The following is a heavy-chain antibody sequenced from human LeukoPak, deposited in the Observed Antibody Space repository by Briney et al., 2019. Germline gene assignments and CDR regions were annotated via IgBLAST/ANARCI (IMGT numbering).Heavy chain of an antibody. J-gene: IGHJ6*03. CDR1: GFTFNSYG. V-gene: IGHV3-30*03. CDR2: ISYDGTNK. CDR3: ARAHLSSASTDYMTV. D-gene: IGHD6-6*01. Sequence: GGSLRLSCAASGFTFNSYGMHWVRQVPGKGLEWVAIISYDGTNKYYADSVKGRFTISRDSSKNTLYLQMNSLRPEDTVVYYCARAHLSSASTDYMTVWGKGTTVTVSS.